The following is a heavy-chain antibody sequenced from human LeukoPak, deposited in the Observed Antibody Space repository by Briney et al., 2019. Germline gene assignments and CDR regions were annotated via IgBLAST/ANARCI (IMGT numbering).Heavy chain of an antibody. V-gene: IGHV4-61*02. Sequence: SETLSLTCTVSGGSISSGSYYWRWIRQPAGKGLEWIGRIYTSGSTNYNPSLKSRVTISVDTSKNQFSLKLSSVTAADTAVYYCARGPSGYSSSWYGGGYFDYWGQGTLVTVSS. CDR3: ARGPSGYSSSWYGGGYFDY. CDR1: GGSISSGSYY. CDR2: IYTSGST. D-gene: IGHD6-13*01. J-gene: IGHJ4*02.